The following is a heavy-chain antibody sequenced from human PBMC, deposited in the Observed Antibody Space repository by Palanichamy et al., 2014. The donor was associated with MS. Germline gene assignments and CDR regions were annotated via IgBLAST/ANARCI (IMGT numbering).Heavy chain of an antibody. CDR2: IYAGGNT. D-gene: IGHD2-21*02. V-gene: IGHV3-53*01. CDR1: GFTVSSNF. CDR3: ARVMVTAATHHYDYGMGV. Sequence: EVQLVESGGGLIQPGGSLRLSCAASGFTVSSNFMTWVRQAPGKGLEWVSVIYAGGNTYYADSVKGRFTISRDNSKNTVFLQMNNLRVEDTAVYYCARVMVTAATHHYDYGMGVWGQGTTVTVSS. J-gene: IGHJ6*02.